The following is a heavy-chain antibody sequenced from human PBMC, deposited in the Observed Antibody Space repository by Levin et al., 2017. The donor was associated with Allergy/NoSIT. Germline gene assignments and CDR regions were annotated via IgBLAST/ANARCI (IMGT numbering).Heavy chain of an antibody. CDR2: INRDGSST. CDR1: GFTFNNYW. J-gene: IGHJ5*02. D-gene: IGHD3-10*01. CDR3: GRDAFPHHRGVESGCWFDP. V-gene: IGHV3-74*01. Sequence: PGGSLRLSCVASGFTFNNYWMHWVRQAPGKGLVWVSHINRDGSSTNYADSVKGRFTISRDNAKNTLYLQMNSLRAEDTAVYYCGRDAFPHHRGVESGCWFDPWGQGTLVTVSS.